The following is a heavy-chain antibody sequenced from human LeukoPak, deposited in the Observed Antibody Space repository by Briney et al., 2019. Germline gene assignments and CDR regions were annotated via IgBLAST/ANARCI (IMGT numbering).Heavy chain of an antibody. V-gene: IGHV1-18*01. D-gene: IGHD4-17*01. J-gene: IGHJ6*03. CDR2: ISAYNGNT. Sequence: GASVKVSCKASGYTFTSYGISWVRQAPGQGLEWMGWISAYNGNTNYAQKLQGRVTMTTDTSTSTAYMELRSLRSDDTAVYYCATTGGDYVDYYYYMDGWGKGTTVTVSS. CDR3: ATTGGDYVDYYYYMDG. CDR1: GYTFTSYG.